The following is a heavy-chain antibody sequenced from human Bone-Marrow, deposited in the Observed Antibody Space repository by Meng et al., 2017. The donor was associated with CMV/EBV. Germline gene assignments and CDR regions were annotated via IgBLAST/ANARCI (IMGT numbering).Heavy chain of an antibody. CDR1: GFTFSSYE. D-gene: IGHD4-23*01. Sequence: GESLKISCAASGFTFSSYEMNWVRQAPGKGLEWVAVIWYDGSNKYYADSVKGRFTISRDNSKNTLYLQMNSLRAEDTAVYYCAKDTNGNLDYWGQGTLVTVSS. CDR2: IWYDGSNK. V-gene: IGHV3-33*06. CDR3: AKDTNGNLDY. J-gene: IGHJ4*02.